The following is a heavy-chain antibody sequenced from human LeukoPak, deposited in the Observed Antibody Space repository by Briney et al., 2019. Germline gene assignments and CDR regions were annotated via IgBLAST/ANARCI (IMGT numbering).Heavy chain of an antibody. D-gene: IGHD5-12*01. V-gene: IGHV4-61*08. CDR1: GGSISSGGYY. J-gene: IGHJ4*02. Sequence: SETLSLTCTVSGGSISSGGYYWSWIRQHPGKGLEWIGYIYYSGSTNYNPSLKSRVTISVDTSKNQFSLKLSSVTAADTAVYYCARHSRGYSGYVLNWGQGTLVTVSS. CDR3: ARHSRGYSGYVLN. CDR2: IYYSGST.